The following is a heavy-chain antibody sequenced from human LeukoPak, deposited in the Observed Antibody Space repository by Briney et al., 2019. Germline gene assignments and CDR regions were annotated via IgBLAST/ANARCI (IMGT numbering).Heavy chain of an antibody. CDR1: GFTFSSYA. J-gene: IGHJ4*02. D-gene: IGHD3-22*01. CDR2: ISGSGGST. V-gene: IGHV3-23*01. CDR3: AAGRVYYDSSGYYGFDY. Sequence: GSLRLSCAASGFTFSSYAMSWVRQAPGKGLEWVSAISGSGGSTYYADSVKGRFTISRDNSKNTLYLQMNSLRAEDTAVYYCAAGRVYYDSSGYYGFDYWGQGTLVTVSS.